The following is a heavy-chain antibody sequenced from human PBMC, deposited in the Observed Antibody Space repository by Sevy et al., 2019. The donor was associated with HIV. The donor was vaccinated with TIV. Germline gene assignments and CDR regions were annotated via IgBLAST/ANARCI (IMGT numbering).Heavy chain of an antibody. V-gene: IGHV3-49*03. CDR1: GFNFGDYA. CDR3: ASVRGTISPDYYFGMDV. J-gene: IGHJ6*02. CDR2: IRSKTYGGTT. Sequence: GGSLRLSCTASGFNFGDYAMSWCRQAPGKGLEWIGFIRSKTYGGTTEYAASVKGRFTISRDDSNSIASLQMNSLKTEDKAVYYCASVRGTISPDYYFGMDVWGQGTTVTVSS. D-gene: IGHD3-10*02.